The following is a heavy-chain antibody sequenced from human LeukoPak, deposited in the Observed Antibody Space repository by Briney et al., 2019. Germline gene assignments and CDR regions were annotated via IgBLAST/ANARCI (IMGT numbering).Heavy chain of an antibody. Sequence: SETPSLTCTVSGGSFSNSFWSWIRQPAGKGLEWLGRIYTSGRTNYNPSLKSRVTMSLDTSKQQISLKLTSVTAADTAVYYCARAPAGCGGTCAFDYWGQGALVTVSS. CDR3: ARAPAGCGGTCAFDY. D-gene: IGHD2-15*01. CDR1: GGSFSNSF. J-gene: IGHJ4*02. CDR2: IYTSGRT. V-gene: IGHV4-4*07.